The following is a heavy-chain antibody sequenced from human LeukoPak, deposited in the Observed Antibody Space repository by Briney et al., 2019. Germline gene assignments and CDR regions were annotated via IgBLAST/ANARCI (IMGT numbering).Heavy chain of an antibody. V-gene: IGHV3-23*01. D-gene: IGHD6-19*01. CDR1: GFTFSSYA. J-gene: IGHJ4*02. CDR2: ISGSGGST. Sequence: GGSLRLSCAASGFTFSSYAMSWVRQAPGKGLEWVSAISGSGGSTYYADSVKGRFTISRDNSKNTLYLQMNSLRAEDTAVYYCAKALWGYSSGPDDYWGQGTLVTVSS. CDR3: AKALWGYSSGPDDY.